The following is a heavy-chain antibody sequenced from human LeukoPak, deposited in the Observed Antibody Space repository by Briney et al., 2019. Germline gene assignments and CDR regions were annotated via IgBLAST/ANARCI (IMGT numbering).Heavy chain of an antibody. D-gene: IGHD3-9*01. V-gene: IGHV3-73*01. CDR2: IRSKANSYAT. Sequence: GGSLRLSCAASGFTFSGSAMHWVRQASGKGLEWVGRIRSKANSYATAYAASVKGRFTISRDDSKNTAYPQMNSLKTEDTAVYYCTRHSDILTGYYYAFDIWGQGTMVTVSS. CDR3: TRHSDILTGYYYAFDI. CDR1: GFTFSGSA. J-gene: IGHJ3*02.